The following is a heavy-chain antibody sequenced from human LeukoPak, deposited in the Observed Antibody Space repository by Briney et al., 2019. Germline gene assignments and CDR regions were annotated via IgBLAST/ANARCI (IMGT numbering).Heavy chain of an antibody. CDR2: INEDATEK. CDR1: QFTFRNFW. CDR3: ASGRRSSSRFDY. D-gene: IGHD6-6*01. V-gene: IGHV3-7*03. J-gene: IGHJ4*02. Sequence: GGSLRLSCAASQFTFRNFWMSWVRQAPGQGLEWVASINEDATEKRYLDSVKGRFTVSRDNAKNSLYLQMDSLRAEDTAVYYCASGRRSSSRFDYWGQGTLVTVSS.